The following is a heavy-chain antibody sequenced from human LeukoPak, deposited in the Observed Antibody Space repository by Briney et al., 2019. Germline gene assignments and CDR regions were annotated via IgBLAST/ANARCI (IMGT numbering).Heavy chain of an antibody. CDR3: ARALKYMDTIYYDMDV. CDR1: GFSFSSYW. V-gene: IGHV3-74*01. D-gene: IGHD5-24*01. CDR2: INTDGSRT. J-gene: IGHJ6*03. Sequence: PGGSLRLSCATSGFSFSSYWMHWVRQAPGKGLVWVSRINTDGSRTAYADSVKGRFTISRDNAKNTLYLQMNSLRAEDTAVYYCARALKYMDTIYYDMDVWGTGTTVTVSS.